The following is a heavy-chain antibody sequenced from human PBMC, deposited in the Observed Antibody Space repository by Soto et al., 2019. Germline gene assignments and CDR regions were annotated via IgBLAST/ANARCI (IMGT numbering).Heavy chain of an antibody. CDR1: GFTFSRYD. V-gene: IGHV3-13*04. CDR3: ARGELGFDP. Sequence: EVQVVESGGGLVQPGGSLRLSCAASGFTFSRYDMHWVRQATGRGLEWVSGIGTSGDTYYVGSVKGRFTISRENAKNSVYLQMNSLSAGDTAVYYCARGELGFDPWGQGTLVAVSS. D-gene: IGHD1-26*01. CDR2: IGTSGDT. J-gene: IGHJ5*02.